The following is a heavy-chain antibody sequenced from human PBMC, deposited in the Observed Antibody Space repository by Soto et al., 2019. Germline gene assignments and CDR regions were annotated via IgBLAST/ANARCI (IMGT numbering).Heavy chain of an antibody. CDR3: ARDLQSYLVDF. V-gene: IGHV3-30*09. D-gene: IGHD1-26*01. CDR1: GFTFSNHA. Sequence: GGSLRLSCAASGFTFSNHAMHWVRQAPGKGLEWVAVVHSDGGYKFYADSVKGRFAISRDNSMNTLYLQMSSLRADDTAVYYCARDLQSYLVDFWGQGTLVTVSS. CDR2: VHSDGGYK. J-gene: IGHJ4*02.